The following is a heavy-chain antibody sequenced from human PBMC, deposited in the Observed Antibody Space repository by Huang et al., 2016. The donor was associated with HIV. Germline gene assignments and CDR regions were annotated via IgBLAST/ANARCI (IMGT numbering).Heavy chain of an antibody. CDR3: ARGMSPNTYYYGMDV. Sequence: QVQLQESGPGLVKPSETLSLTCTVSGVSISSSYWRWIRQPPGTGLEWIGYIYYSVSTTYNPSLKSRVTISVDTSKNQFSLKLGSVTAADTAEYYCARGMSPNTYYYGMDVWGQGTTVTVSS. J-gene: IGHJ6*02. D-gene: IGHD2-8*01. V-gene: IGHV4-59*01. CDR2: IYYSVST. CDR1: GVSISSSY.